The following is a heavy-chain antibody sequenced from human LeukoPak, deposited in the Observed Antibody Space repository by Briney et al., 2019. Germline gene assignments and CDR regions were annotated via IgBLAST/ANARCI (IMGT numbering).Heavy chain of an antibody. Sequence: GSLRLSCAASGFTFSSYSMNWVRQAPGKGLEWVSSISSSSSYIYYADSVKGRFTISRDNAKNSLYLQMNSLRAEDTAVYYCAGVLNYDILTGYPEYYGMDVWGQGTTVTVSS. CDR2: ISSSSSYI. V-gene: IGHV3-21*01. CDR1: GFTFSSYS. J-gene: IGHJ6*02. D-gene: IGHD3-9*01. CDR3: AGVLNYDILTGYPEYYGMDV.